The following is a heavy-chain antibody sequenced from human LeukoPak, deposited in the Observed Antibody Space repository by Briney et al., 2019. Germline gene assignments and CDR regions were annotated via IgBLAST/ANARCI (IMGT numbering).Heavy chain of an antibody. J-gene: IGHJ3*02. CDR1: GFTFSTSW. V-gene: IGHV3-7*01. D-gene: IGHD1-1*01. CDR2: IKEDGSET. Sequence: GGSLRLSCAASGFTFSTSWMNWIRQAPGKGLEWVASIKEDGSETYYVDSVKGRFTVSRDNAKNSLYLQMNSLRVEDTAVYYCARSPPLWNGDAFDIWGQGTMVTVSS. CDR3: ARSPPLWNGDAFDI.